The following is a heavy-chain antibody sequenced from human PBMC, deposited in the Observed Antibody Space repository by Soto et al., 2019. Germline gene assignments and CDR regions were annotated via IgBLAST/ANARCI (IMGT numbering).Heavy chain of an antibody. CDR1: GGSISSYY. CDR2: IYYSGST. Sequence: SETLSLTCTVSGGSISSYYWSWIRQPPGKGLEWIGYIYYSGSTNYNPSPKSRVTISVDTSKNQFSLKLSSVTAADTAVYYCARLLLWFGELLPYYMDVWGKGTTVTVSS. CDR3: ARLLLWFGELLPYYMDV. V-gene: IGHV4-59*01. J-gene: IGHJ6*03. D-gene: IGHD3-10*01.